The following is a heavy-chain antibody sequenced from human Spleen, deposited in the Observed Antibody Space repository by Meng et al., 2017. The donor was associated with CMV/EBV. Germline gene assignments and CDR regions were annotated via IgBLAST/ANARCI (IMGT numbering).Heavy chain of an antibody. CDR2: IYYSGST. Sequence: TVSGGSGSSGSYYWGWIRQPPGKGLQWIGTIYYSGSTYYNPSLKSRVTISVDTSKNQISLKVRSVTAADTATYYCARLFVAAAPWFDPWGQGTLVTVSS. J-gene: IGHJ5*02. D-gene: IGHD6-13*01. CDR3: ARLFVAAAPWFDP. V-gene: IGHV4-39*01. CDR1: GGSGSSGSYY.